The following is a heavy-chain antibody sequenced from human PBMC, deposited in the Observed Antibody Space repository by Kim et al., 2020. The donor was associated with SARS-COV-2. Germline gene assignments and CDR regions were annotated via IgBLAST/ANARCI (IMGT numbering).Heavy chain of an antibody. CDR2: IYYTGVT. Sequence: SETLSLTCSVSGVSGGSISTGGFYWSWVRQQPGKGLEWLGYIYYTGVTYFNPSLRSRLSMSIDLAKNQFSLKLKSVTAADAADYYCASAANHFSSGSRPFYFYMDAWGAGTAVTVSS. V-gene: IGHV4-31*03. CDR1: GGSISTGGFY. CDR3: ASAANHFSSGSRPFYFYMDA. J-gene: IGHJ6*03. D-gene: IGHD3-10*01.